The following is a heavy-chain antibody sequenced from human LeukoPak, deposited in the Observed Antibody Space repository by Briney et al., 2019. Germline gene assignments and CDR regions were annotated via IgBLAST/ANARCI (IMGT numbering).Heavy chain of an antibody. V-gene: IGHV4-34*01. D-gene: IGHD3-9*01. CDR2: INHSGST. Sequence: KPSETLSLTCAVYGGSFSGYYWSWIRQPPGKGLEWIGEINHSGSTNYNPSLKSRVTISVDTSKNQFSLKLSSVTAADTAVYYCASLGGRYYDILTGYYHDYWGQGTLVTVSS. J-gene: IGHJ4*02. CDR3: ASLGGRYYDILTGYYHDY. CDR1: GGSFSGYY.